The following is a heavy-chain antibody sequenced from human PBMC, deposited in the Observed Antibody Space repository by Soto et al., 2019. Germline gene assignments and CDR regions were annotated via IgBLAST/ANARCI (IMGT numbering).Heavy chain of an antibody. CDR1: GGSISSSSYY. J-gene: IGHJ6*02. Sequence: SETLSLTCTVSGGSISSSSYYWGWIRQPPGKGLEWIGSIYYSGSTYYNPSLKSRVTISVDTSKNQFSLKPSSVTAADTAVYYCARPHSTLWFGELQPENYYGMDVWGQGTTVTVSS. V-gene: IGHV4-39*01. CDR3: ARPHSTLWFGELQPENYYGMDV. D-gene: IGHD3-10*01. CDR2: IYYSGST.